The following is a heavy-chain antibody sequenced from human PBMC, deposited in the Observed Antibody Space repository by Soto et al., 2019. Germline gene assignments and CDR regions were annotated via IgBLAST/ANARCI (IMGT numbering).Heavy chain of an antibody. V-gene: IGHV1-2*04. J-gene: IGHJ5*02. Sequence: ASVKVSCKASGYTFTDYYIHWVRQAPGQGLEWMGWINPETGGTKFAQKFQGWVTMTRDTSISTTYMELSRLRSDNTAVYYCVRGLRWFDAWGQGTLVTVSS. CDR1: GYTFTDYY. D-gene: IGHD3-16*01. CDR2: INPETGGT. CDR3: VRGLRWFDA.